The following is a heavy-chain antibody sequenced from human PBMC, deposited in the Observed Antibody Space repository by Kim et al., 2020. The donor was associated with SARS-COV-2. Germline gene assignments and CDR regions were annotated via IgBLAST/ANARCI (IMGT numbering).Heavy chain of an antibody. Sequence: ASVKVSCKASGYSFTSYYVQWVRQAPGQGLQWMGIINPSGGSTNYAQKFQGRVTMTRDTSTSTLYMELSSLRSDDTAIYYCARGSPKYGSACHDWGQGTLVTVSS. J-gene: IGHJ4*02. CDR2: INPSGGST. CDR3: ARGSPKYGSACHD. CDR1: GYSFTSYY. V-gene: IGHV1-46*01. D-gene: IGHD6-19*01.